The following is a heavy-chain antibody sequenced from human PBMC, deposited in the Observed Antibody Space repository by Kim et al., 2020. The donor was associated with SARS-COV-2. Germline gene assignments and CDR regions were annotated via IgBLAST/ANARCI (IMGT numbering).Heavy chain of an antibody. D-gene: IGHD3-10*01. CDR3: AKEGMSYYFDY. CDR2: IYTGGSST. Sequence: GGSLRLSCAASGFMFSNYAMSWVRQAPGKVLEWVSVIYTGGSSTYYADSVKGRFTISRDDSKNTLNLQMNSLRAEDTAVYYCAKEGMSYYFDYWGQGTLVTVSS. CDR1: GFMFSNYA. J-gene: IGHJ4*02. V-gene: IGHV3-23*03.